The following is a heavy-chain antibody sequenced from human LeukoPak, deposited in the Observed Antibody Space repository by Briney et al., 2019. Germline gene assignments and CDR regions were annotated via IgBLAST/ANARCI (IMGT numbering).Heavy chain of an antibody. J-gene: IGHJ4*02. Sequence: SETLSLTCAVYGGSFSSYYWSWIRQPPGKGLEWIGYIYYSGSTNYNPSLKSRVTISVDTSKNQFSLKLSSVTAADTAVYYCARHGRGSGWYPFYFDYWGQGTLVTVSS. D-gene: IGHD6-19*01. CDR2: IYYSGST. CDR3: ARHGRGSGWYPFYFDY. V-gene: IGHV4-59*08. CDR1: GGSFSSYY.